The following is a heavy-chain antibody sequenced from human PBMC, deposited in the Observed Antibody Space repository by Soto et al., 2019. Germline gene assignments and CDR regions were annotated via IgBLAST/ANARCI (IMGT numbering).Heavy chain of an antibody. CDR3: ARGPSGDKVDS. CDR2: IYNGGST. D-gene: IGHD7-27*01. CDR1: GGSISTVNYW. Sequence: QVQLQESGPGLVKPSQTLSLTCTVSGGSISTVNYWWSWIRQSPDMGLEWIGHIYNGGSTYNNPSLDXRXTXSXXTAKNQLSLTLSSVSAADTAVYYCARGPSGDKVDSWGQGTLVTVSS. V-gene: IGHV4-30-4*01. J-gene: IGHJ4*02.